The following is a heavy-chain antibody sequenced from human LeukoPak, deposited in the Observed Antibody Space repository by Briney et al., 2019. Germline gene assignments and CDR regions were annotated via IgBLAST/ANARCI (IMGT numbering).Heavy chain of an antibody. Sequence: SETLSLTCAVSGGSITSSSYYWGWIRQPPGKGLEWIGYIYYSGSTYYNPPLKGRVTISADTAKNQFSLQLSSVTAADTAVYYCARNHCSGGSCYSDYWGQGTRVTVSS. J-gene: IGHJ4*02. V-gene: IGHV4-39*01. D-gene: IGHD2-15*01. CDR1: GGSITSSSYY. CDR3: ARNHCSGGSCYSDY. CDR2: IYYSGST.